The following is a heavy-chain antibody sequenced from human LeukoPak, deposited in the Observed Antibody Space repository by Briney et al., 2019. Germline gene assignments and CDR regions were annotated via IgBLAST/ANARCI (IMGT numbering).Heavy chain of an antibody. D-gene: IGHD1-26*01. CDR1: GFTFSSYG. CDR3: AKDLYSGSYYEAFDI. CDR2: ISYDGSNK. Sequence: PGGSLRLSCAASGFTFSSYGMHWVRQAPGKGLEWVAVISYDGSNKYYADSVKGRFTISRDNSKNTLYLQMNSLRAEDTAVYYCAKDLYSGSYYEAFDIWGQGTMVTVSS. V-gene: IGHV3-30*18. J-gene: IGHJ3*02.